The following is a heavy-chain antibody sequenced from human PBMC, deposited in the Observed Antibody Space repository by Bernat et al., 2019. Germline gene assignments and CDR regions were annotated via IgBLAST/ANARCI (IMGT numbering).Heavy chain of an antibody. D-gene: IGHD1-14*01. V-gene: IGHV3-48*01. CDR1: GFTFTRNN. CDR3: AGADHYRFDY. Sequence: LVESGGGLVQPGGSLRLSCAASGFTFTRNNICWVRQAPGKGLEFVSYISTSTSTIYYADSVKRRLTVSRDNGKNSVFLQMDSLRAEDTAVYYCAGADHYRFDYWGQGTLVTVSS. J-gene: IGHJ4*02. CDR2: ISTSTSTI.